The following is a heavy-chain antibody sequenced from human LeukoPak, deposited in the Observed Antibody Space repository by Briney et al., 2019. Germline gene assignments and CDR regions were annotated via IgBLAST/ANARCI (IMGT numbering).Heavy chain of an antibody. CDR3: TRDVPAAYDSSGPSYP. CDR2: IRSKAYGGTT. V-gene: IGHV3-49*03. J-gene: IGHJ5*02. D-gene: IGHD3-22*01. Sequence: QTGGSLRLSCTASGFTFGDYAMSWFRQAPGKGLEWVGFIRSKAYGGTTEYAASVKGRFTISRDDSKSIAYLQLNSLKTEDTAVYYCTRDVPAAYDSSGPSYPWGQGTLVTVSS. CDR1: GFTFGDYA.